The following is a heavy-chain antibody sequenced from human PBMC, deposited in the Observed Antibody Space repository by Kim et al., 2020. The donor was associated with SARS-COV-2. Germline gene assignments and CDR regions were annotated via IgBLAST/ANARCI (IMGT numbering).Heavy chain of an antibody. CDR1: AGSISSSSYF. D-gene: IGHD6-19*01. CDR3: ARLDGSGWDYGAHY. V-gene: IGHV4-39*01. CDR2: IYSTGTT. Sequence: SETLSLTCTVSAGSISSSSYFWGWLRHPPGKGLVWIASIYSTGTTYYNPSLPSRAAISADTYKNQFSPNLSPVTAADTAVYYCARLDGSGWDYGAHYWG. J-gene: IGHJ4*01.